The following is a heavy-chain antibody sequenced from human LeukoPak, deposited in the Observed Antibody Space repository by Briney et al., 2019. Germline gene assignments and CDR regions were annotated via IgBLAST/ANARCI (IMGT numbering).Heavy chain of an antibody. D-gene: IGHD6-13*01. CDR2: INLSAGSI. Sequence: ASVKVSCKASGYTFINYFMYWVRQAPGQGLESMGIINLSAGSINYAQKFQGKITVTRDLSTSTLYLELSSLTSEDTAVYYCARLARNAGPFDYWGQGTWVTVSS. V-gene: IGHV1-46*01. J-gene: IGHJ4*02. CDR3: ARLARNAGPFDY. CDR1: GYTFINYF.